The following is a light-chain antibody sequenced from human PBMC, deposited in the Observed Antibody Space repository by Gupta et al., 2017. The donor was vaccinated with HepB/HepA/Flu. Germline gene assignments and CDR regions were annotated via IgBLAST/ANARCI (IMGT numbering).Light chain of an antibody. CDR2: EAS. J-gene: IGKJ3*01. Sequence: ELVLTQSPATLSLSPGERATLYCRASQSVSSYLAWYQQKPGQAPRLLIYEASNRATGIPARFSGSGSGTDFTRPRRSLATEDFDGDDCQPRSTFGHGTXVDIK. V-gene: IGKV3-11*01. CDR1: QSVSSY. CDR3: QPRST.